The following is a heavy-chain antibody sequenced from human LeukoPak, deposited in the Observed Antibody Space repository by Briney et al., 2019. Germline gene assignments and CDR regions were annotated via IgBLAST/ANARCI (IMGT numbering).Heavy chain of an antibody. D-gene: IGHD1-14*01. Sequence: PSETLSLTCAVYGGSFGGYYWSWIRQPPGKGLERIGEINHSGSTNYNPSLKSRVTISVDTSKNQFSLKLSSVTAADTAVYYCATVPLALTGAIDYWGQGTLVTVSS. CDR2: INHSGST. CDR3: ATVPLALTGAIDY. J-gene: IGHJ4*02. CDR1: GGSFGGYY. V-gene: IGHV4-34*01.